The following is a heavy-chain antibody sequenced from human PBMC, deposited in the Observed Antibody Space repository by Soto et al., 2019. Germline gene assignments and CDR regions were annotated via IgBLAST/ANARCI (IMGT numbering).Heavy chain of an antibody. D-gene: IGHD3-16*02. CDR2: ISAYNGNT. V-gene: IGHV1-18*01. CDR3: ARVVYDYIWGSYRTDSYYSMDV. Sequence: ASVKVSCKASGYTFTSYGISWVRQAPGQGLEWMGWISAYNGNTNYAQKLQGRVTMTTDTSTSTAYMELRSLRSDDTAVYYCARVVYDYIWGSYRTDSYYSMDVWGKGTSVTLSS. CDR1: GYTFTSYG. J-gene: IGHJ6*03.